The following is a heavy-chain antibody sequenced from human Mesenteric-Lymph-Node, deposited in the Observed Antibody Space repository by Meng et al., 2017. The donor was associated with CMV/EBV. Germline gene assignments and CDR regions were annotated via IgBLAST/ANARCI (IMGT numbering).Heavy chain of an antibody. Sequence: SETLSLTCAVYGGSFSGYYWTWIRQSPGKGLEWIGEITHSGSTNYNPSLKSRVTISVDTSKNQFSLKLSSVTAADTAVYYCARAKGCGDRCFHYYGMDVWGQGTTVTVSS. V-gene: IGHV4-34*01. CDR1: GGSFSGYY. CDR3: ARAKGCGDRCFHYYGMDV. J-gene: IGHJ6*02. D-gene: IGHD3-10*01. CDR2: ITHSGST.